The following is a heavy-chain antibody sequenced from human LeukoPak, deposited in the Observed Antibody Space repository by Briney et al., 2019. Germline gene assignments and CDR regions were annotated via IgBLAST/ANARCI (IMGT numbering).Heavy chain of an antibody. CDR2: IYHSGST. CDR3: ATQAYGGNSNFDY. J-gene: IGHJ4*02. CDR1: GYSISSGYY. Sequence: SETLSLTCTVSGYSISSGYYWGWIRQPPGKGREWIGSIYHSGSTYYNPSLKRRVTISVDTSKNQFSLKLSSVTAADTAVYYCATQAYGGNSNFDYWGQGTLVTVSS. V-gene: IGHV4-38-2*02. D-gene: IGHD4-23*01.